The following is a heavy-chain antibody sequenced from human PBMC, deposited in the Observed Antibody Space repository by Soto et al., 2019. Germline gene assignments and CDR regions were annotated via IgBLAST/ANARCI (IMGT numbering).Heavy chain of an antibody. D-gene: IGHD4-17*01. Sequence: GASVKVSCKASGYTFTNYGFTWVRQAPGQGLEWMGWISTYNGNTKYAQKVQGRLTMTTDTSTSTANMELTSLRPDDTAVYYCARTTVTASYYYMDVWGKGTTVTVSS. J-gene: IGHJ6*03. V-gene: IGHV1-18*01. CDR3: ARTTVTASYYYMDV. CDR1: GYTFTNYG. CDR2: ISTYNGNT.